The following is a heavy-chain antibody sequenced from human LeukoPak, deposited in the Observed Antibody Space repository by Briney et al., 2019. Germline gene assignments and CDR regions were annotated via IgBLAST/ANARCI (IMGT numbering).Heavy chain of an antibody. J-gene: IGHJ4*02. D-gene: IGHD5-18*01. Sequence: ASVKVSCKASGGTFSSYAISWVRQAPGQGLEWMGWINPNSGGTNYAQKFQGRVTMTRDTSISTAYMELSRLRSDDTAVYYCARVSGYSYGYELGYWGQGTLVTVSS. CDR2: INPNSGGT. V-gene: IGHV1-2*02. CDR1: GGTFSSYA. CDR3: ARVSGYSYGYELGY.